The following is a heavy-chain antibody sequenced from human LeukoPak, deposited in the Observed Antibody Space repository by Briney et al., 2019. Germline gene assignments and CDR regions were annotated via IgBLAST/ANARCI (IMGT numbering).Heavy chain of an antibody. V-gene: IGHV3-11*04. Sequence: PGGSLRLSCAASGFTFSDYYMSWIRQAPGKGLEWVSSISSSDNTIYYTDSVKGRFPISRDNAKNSLYLQMKSLRAEDTAVYYCARGFYTYDQWGQGTLVTVSS. CDR3: ARGFYTYDQ. CDR2: ISSSDNTI. D-gene: IGHD5-24*01. CDR1: GFTFSDYY. J-gene: IGHJ5*02.